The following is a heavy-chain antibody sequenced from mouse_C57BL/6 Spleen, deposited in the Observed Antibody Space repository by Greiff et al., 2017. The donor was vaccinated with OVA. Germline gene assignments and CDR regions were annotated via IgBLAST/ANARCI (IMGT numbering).Heavy chain of an antibody. J-gene: IGHJ2*01. Sequence: VQLQQPGAELVRPGSSVKLSCKASGYTFTSYWMHWVKQRPIQGLEWIGNIDPSDSETHYNQKFKDKATLTVDKSSSTAYMQLSSLTSEDSAVYYCARWRDYDGNYFDYWGQGTTLTVSS. CDR2: IDPSDSET. CDR1: GYTFTSYW. CDR3: ARWRDYDGNYFDY. D-gene: IGHD2-4*01. V-gene: IGHV1-52*01.